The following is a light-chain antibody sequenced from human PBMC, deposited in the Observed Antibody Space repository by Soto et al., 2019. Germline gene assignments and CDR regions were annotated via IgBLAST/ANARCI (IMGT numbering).Light chain of an antibody. CDR1: SSDVGNYNY. V-gene: IGLV2-14*03. CDR2: GVS. Sequence: QSVLAQPASVSGSPGQSITISCTGTSSDVGNYNYVSWYQQHPGKAPKLMIFGVSNRPSGVSDRFSGSKSGNTASLTISGLQAEDEADYQCSSYAGGYYLFGTGTKVTVL. CDR3: SSYAGGYYL. J-gene: IGLJ1*01.